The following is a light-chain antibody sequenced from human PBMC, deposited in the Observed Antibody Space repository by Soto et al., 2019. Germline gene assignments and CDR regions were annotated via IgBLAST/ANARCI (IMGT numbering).Light chain of an antibody. CDR3: PQSAFLLIP. Sequence: LKQSPATLSLYPGERATLSCRASHSVSTSLAWYRQKPGQAPRLLIYDASNRATGIPARFSGSGSGTDFTLTISSLQAEDGVLYCCPQSAFLLIPFGQRRRPAIK. CDR2: DAS. J-gene: IGKJ5*01. V-gene: IGKV3-11*01. CDR1: HSVSTS.